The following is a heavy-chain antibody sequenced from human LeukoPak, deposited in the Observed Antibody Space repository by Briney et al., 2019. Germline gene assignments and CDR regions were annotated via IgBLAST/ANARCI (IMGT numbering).Heavy chain of an antibody. J-gene: IGHJ4*02. CDR2: IYYSGNS. Sequence: SETLSLTCTVSGGSISSGGYYWSWIRPHPGKGLEWIGYIYYSGNSYYNPSLKSRVTISVDTSKNQFSLKLSSVTAADTAVYYCARALSTVVTRRLFDCWGQGTLVTIPS. D-gene: IGHD4-17*01. CDR1: GGSISSGGYY. CDR3: ARALSTVVTRRLFDC. V-gene: IGHV4-31*03.